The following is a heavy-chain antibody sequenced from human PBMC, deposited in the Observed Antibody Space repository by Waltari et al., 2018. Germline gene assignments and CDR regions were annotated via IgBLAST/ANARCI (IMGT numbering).Heavy chain of an antibody. CDR1: GGSISSYY. CDR2: IYYSGST. V-gene: IGHV4-59*01. J-gene: IGHJ4*02. CDR3: AREGRGSYYDY. Sequence: QVQLQESGPGLVKPSETLSLTCTVSGGSISSYYWSWIRQPPGKGLEWIGYIYYSGSTNYTPSLKSRVTISVDTSKNQFSLKLSSVTAADTAVYYCAREGRGSYYDYWGQGTLVTVSS. D-gene: IGHD1-26*01.